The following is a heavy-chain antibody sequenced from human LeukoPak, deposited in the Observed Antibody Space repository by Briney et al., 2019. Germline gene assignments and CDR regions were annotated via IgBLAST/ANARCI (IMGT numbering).Heavy chain of an antibody. V-gene: IGHV3-48*02. D-gene: IGHD4-23*01. J-gene: IGHJ4*02. CDR2: ISSSSTSI. Sequence: GGSLRLSCAASGFTFSIYSMNWVRQPPGKGLEWVSYISSSSTSIYYADSVERRFTISRDNAKNSLYLQMNSLRDDDTAVYYCASSDDYGGNRFDYWGQGTLVTVSS. CDR1: GFTFSIYS. CDR3: ASSDDYGGNRFDY.